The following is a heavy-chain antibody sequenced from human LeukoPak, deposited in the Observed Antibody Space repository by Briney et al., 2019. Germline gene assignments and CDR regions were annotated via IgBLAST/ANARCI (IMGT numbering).Heavy chain of an antibody. CDR3: GRGDPGAY. CDR1: GFTVSSNY. V-gene: IGHV3-53*01. CDR2: IYSVGKT. Sequence: PGGSLSLSCAASGFTVSSNYMSWVRQAPGRGLEWVAVIYSVGKTFYADCVKGRFTISRNNSKNTLYLQMNSLQAENTAEYYCGRGDPGAYWGQGTLVTVSS. J-gene: IGHJ4*02. D-gene: IGHD2-21*02.